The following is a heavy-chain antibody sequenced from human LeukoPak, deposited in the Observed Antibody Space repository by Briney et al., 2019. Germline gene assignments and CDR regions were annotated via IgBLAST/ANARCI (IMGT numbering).Heavy chain of an antibody. D-gene: IGHD2-15*01. CDR3: ARQYKDTISDY. CDR2: IYHSGST. Sequence: PSETLSLTCTVSGYSISSGYYWGWIRQPPGKGLEWIGSIYHSGSTYYNPSLKSRVTISVDRSKNQFSLKLSSATAADTAVYYCARQYKDTISDYWGQGTLVTVSS. V-gene: IGHV4-38-2*02. J-gene: IGHJ4*02. CDR1: GYSISSGYY.